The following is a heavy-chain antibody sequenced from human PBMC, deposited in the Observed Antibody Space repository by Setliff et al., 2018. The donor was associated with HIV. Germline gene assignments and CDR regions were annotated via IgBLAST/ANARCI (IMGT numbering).Heavy chain of an antibody. CDR1: GYSISSGYY. V-gene: IGHV4-38-2*02. D-gene: IGHD3-22*01. CDR3: ARDRIEVLADSPHDVFDI. Sequence: PSETLSLTCGVSGYSISSGYYWGWIRQPPGKGLEWIGRVHNSAGSNYNPSLKSRVTMSVDTAKNQLSLKLTAVSAADTAVYYCARDRIEVLADSPHDVFDIWGRGIMVTVSS. J-gene: IGHJ3*02. CDR2: VHNSAGS.